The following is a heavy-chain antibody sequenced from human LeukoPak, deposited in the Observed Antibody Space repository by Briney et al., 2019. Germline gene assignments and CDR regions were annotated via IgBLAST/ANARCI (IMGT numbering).Heavy chain of an antibody. D-gene: IGHD6-13*01. Sequence: ASVKVSCKASGYTFTSYYMHWVRQAPGQGLEWLGIINPSGGSTSYAQKFQGRVTMTRDTSTSTVYMELSSLRSEDTAVYYCARVHHPYSSSWNYYYYGMDVWGQGTTVTVSS. J-gene: IGHJ6*02. CDR2: INPSGGST. CDR3: ARVHHPYSSSWNYYYYGMDV. CDR1: GYTFTSYY. V-gene: IGHV1-46*01.